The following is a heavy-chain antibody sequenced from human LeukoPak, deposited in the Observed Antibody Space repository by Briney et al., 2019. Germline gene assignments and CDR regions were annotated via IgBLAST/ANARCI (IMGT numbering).Heavy chain of an antibody. J-gene: IGHJ5*02. V-gene: IGHV4-59*11. Sequence: PSETLSLTCTVSGGSISSHYWSWIRQPPGKGLEWIGYIYYSRSTNYNPSLKSRVTISVDTSKNQFSLKLSSVTAADTAVYYCARLTTGTNWFDPWGQGTLVTVSS. CDR1: GGSISSHY. CDR3: ARLTTGTNWFDP. CDR2: IYYSRST. D-gene: IGHD2-8*02.